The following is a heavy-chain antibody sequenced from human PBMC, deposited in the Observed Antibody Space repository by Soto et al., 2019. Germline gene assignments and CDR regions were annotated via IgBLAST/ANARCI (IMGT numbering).Heavy chain of an antibody. CDR3: ARARGAGTYLNWFGP. D-gene: IGHD3-10*01. V-gene: IGHV1-3*01. J-gene: IGHJ5*02. Sequence: ASVKVSCKASGYTFSTYAMHWLRQAPGQRLEGMGWINADNGDTTYSQRFQDRVTITRDTSVSTAYMELSSLTSEDTAVYYCARARGAGTYLNWFGPWGQGTLVTVSS. CDR2: INADNGDT. CDR1: GYTFSTYA.